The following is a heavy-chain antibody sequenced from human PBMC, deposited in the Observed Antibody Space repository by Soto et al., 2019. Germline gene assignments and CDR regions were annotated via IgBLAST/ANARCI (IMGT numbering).Heavy chain of an antibody. CDR1: GFTLSDHY. CDR3: TRGYGPGTGGVFDM. J-gene: IGHJ3*02. V-gene: IGHV3-72*01. Sequence: GESLKISCAVSGFTLSDHYMDWVRQAPGKGLEWVGRSRNKGNSYTTEYAASVKARFAISRDDSKDSLYLQMGSLKSEDTAVYYCTRGYGPGTGGVFDMWGQGTMVTVSS. CDR2: SRNKGNSYTT. D-gene: IGHD2-8*01.